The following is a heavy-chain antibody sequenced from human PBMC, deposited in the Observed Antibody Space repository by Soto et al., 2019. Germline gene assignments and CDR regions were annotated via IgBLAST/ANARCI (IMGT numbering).Heavy chain of an antibody. D-gene: IGHD4-17*01. Sequence: QVQLVQSGAEVKKPGASVKVSCKVSGYTLNEVAMHWVRQAPGKGLEWLGGFDLDEAATIYAQHFQGRVTMTEDTSTDTVYMELSSLRSEDTALYFCTTYHGDYNFDHWGQGTLVTVSS. V-gene: IGHV1-24*01. CDR2: FDLDEAAT. CDR1: GYTLNEVA. J-gene: IGHJ5*02. CDR3: TTYHGDYNFDH.